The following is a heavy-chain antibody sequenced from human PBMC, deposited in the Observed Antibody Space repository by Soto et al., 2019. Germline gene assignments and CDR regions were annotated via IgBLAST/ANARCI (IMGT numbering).Heavy chain of an antibody. J-gene: IGHJ5*02. CDR1: GGSFSGYY. CDR3: ARRGAVSSWFDP. Sequence: QVQLQQWGAGLLKPSETLSLTCAVYGGSFSGYYWSWIRQPPGKGLEWIGEINHSGSTNYNPSLRRRVTISVDTSKNQFSLKLSSVTAADTAVYYCARRGAVSSWFDPWGQGTLVTVSS. CDR2: INHSGST. V-gene: IGHV4-34*01.